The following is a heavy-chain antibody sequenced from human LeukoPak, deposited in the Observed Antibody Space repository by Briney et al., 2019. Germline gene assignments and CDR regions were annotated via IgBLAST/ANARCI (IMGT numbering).Heavy chain of an antibody. D-gene: IGHD3-22*01. V-gene: IGHV3-23*01. J-gene: IGHJ3*02. CDR1: GFTFSSYA. CDR3: AKGDSSGYYGYDAFDI. CDR2: ISGSGGST. Sequence: GGSLRLSCAASGFTFSSYAMSWVRQAPGKGLEWVSAISGSGGSTYYADFVKGRFTISRDNSKNTLYLQMNSLRAEDTAVYYCAKGDSSGYYGYDAFDIWGQGTMVTVSS.